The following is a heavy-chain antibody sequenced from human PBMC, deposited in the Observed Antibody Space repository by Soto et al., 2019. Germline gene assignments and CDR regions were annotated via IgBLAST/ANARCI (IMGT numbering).Heavy chain of an antibody. CDR3: ARDDYCSSTSCYLNWFDP. V-gene: IGHV1-2*02. D-gene: IGHD2-2*01. Sequence: AASVKVSCKASGYTFTGYYMHWVRQAPGQGLEWMGWINPNSGGTNYAQKFQGRVTMTRDTSISTAYMELSRLRSDDTAVYYCARDDYCSSTSCYLNWFDPWGQGTLVTV. CDR1: GYTFTGYY. J-gene: IGHJ5*02. CDR2: INPNSGGT.